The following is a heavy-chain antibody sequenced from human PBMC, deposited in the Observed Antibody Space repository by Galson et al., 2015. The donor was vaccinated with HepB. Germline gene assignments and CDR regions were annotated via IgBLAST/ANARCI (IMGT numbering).Heavy chain of an antibody. J-gene: IGHJ4*02. D-gene: IGHD6-19*01. CDR3: ARDPRGLDYFDY. CDR1: GFTFSSYW. CDR2: INSDGSST. V-gene: IGHV3-74*01. Sequence: SLRLSCAASGFTFSSYWMHWVRQAPGKGLVWVSRINSDGSSTSYADSVKGRFTISRDNAKNTLYLQMNSPRAEDTAVYYCARDPRGLDYFDYWGQGTLVTVSS.